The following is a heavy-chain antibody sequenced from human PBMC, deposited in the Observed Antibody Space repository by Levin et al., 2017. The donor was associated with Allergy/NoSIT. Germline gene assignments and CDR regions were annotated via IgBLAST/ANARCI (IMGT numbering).Heavy chain of an antibody. CDR1: GFTFDDYT. CDR3: AKEWASSGWSKGNWYFDR. Sequence: LSLTCAASGFTFDDYTMHWVRQAPGKGLEWVSLISWDGGSTYYADSVKGRFTVSRDNSKNSLYLQMNSLRTEDTALYYCAKEWASSGWSKGNWYFDRWGRGTLVTVSS. V-gene: IGHV3-43*01. CDR2: ISWDGGST. J-gene: IGHJ2*01. D-gene: IGHD6-19*01.